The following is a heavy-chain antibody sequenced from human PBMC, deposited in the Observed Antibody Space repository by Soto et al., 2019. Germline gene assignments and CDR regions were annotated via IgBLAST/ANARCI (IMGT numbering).Heavy chain of an antibody. Sequence: AAGKVSCKASGYTFTSYGISWVRRAPGQGLEWMGWISAYNGNTNYAQKLQGRVTLTTATSTSTAYMELRSLRSDDPAVYYCARDFPRDSSGWYDGDYYYYYGMDVWGQGTTVTVSS. J-gene: IGHJ6*02. CDR1: GYTFTSYG. CDR2: ISAYNGNT. V-gene: IGHV1-18*01. CDR3: ARDFPRDSSGWYDGDYYYYYGMDV. D-gene: IGHD6-19*01.